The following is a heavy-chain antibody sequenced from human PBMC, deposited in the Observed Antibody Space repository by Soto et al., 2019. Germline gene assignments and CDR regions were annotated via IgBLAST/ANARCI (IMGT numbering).Heavy chain of an antibody. CDR2: IYHSGST. V-gene: IGHV4-30-2*06. CDR3: VRESAASGPNWFDT. Sequence: KTSETLSLTCSVSGGSVTNGRSSWNWIRQSPGKGLEWIAYIYHSGSTYYNPSLRSRVTISVDRSENQFSLKLSSVTAADTAVYYCVRESAASGPNWFDTWGPGTLVTVSS. CDR1: GGSVTNGRSS. J-gene: IGHJ5*02. D-gene: IGHD6-13*01.